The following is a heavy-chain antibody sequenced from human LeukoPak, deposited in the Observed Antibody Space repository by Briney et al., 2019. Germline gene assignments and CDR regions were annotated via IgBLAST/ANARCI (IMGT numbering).Heavy chain of an antibody. Sequence: PSETLSLTCTVSGGSISSSSYYWGWIRQPPGKGLEWIGSIYYSGSTYYNPSLKSRVTISVDTSKNQFSLKLSSVTAADTAVYYCARTYSGSFFDYWGQGTLVTVSS. J-gene: IGHJ4*02. V-gene: IGHV4-39*01. CDR2: IYYSGST. CDR1: GGSISSSSYY. D-gene: IGHD1-26*01. CDR3: ARTYSGSFFDY.